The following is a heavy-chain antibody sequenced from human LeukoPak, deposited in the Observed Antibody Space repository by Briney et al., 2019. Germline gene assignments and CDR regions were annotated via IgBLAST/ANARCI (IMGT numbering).Heavy chain of an antibody. J-gene: IGHJ5*02. CDR1: GGSISSYY. CDR3: ARNTIIAAGGTTIWFDP. D-gene: IGHD6-13*01. V-gene: IGHV4-4*07. Sequence: PSETLSLTCTVSGGSISSYYWSWIRQPAGKGLEWIGRIYTSGTTNYNPSLKSRVTMSVDTSKNQFSLKLSSVTAADTAVYYCARNTIIAAGGTTIWFDPWGQGTLVTVSS. CDR2: IYTSGTT.